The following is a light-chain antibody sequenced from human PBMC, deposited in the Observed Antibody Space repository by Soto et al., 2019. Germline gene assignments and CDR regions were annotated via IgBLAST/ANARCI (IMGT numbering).Light chain of an antibody. CDR3: QVWDTISDHYV. V-gene: IGLV3-21*02. J-gene: IGLJ1*01. CDR2: VDS. CDR1: NIESKS. Sequence: SYELTQPPSGSVAPGQTARVTCGGNNIESKSVHWYQQRPGQAPVLVIYVDSDRPSGIPDRFSASTSGNAAALTISRVEAGDEADYYCQVWDTISDHYVFGSGTKVTVL.